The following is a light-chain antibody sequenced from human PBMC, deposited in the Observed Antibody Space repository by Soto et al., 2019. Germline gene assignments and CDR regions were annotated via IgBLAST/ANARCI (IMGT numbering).Light chain of an antibody. J-gene: IGKJ4*01. Sequence: DIQMTQSPSSLSASVGDRVTITCRASQSISNFLNWYQQKPGKAPKLLIYAASSLQSGVPARFSGSESGTEFTLTISSLQPEDFATYYCQQSYSTPLTFGARTKVEIK. CDR1: QSISNF. CDR2: AAS. V-gene: IGKV1-39*01. CDR3: QQSYSTPLT.